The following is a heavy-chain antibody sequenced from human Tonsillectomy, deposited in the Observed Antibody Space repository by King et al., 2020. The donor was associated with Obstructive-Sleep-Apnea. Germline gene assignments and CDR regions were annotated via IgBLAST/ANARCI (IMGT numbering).Heavy chain of an antibody. CDR1: GFTFSDYY. V-gene: IGHV3-11*01. Sequence: VQLVESGGGLVKPGGSLRLSCEGSGFTFSDYYMAWIRQAPGKGLEWVSYIDSLGISTHHADSVKGRFTISRDNAQNSLFLQMDSLRAEDTAVYYCVTDSVEAKFDYWGHGTLVTVSS. CDR3: VTDSVEAKFDY. CDR2: IDSLGIST. J-gene: IGHJ4*03.